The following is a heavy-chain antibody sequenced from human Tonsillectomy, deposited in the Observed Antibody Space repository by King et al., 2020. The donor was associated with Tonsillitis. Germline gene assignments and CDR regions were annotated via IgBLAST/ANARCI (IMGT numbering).Heavy chain of an antibody. Sequence: VQLVESGGGLVQPGGSLRLSCAASGFTFSSYAMSWVRQAPGKGLEWVSAISGSGGSTYYADSVKGRFTISRDNSKNTLYLQMNSLRAEDTAVYYCAKDPSHRYFDWLFNTNWFDPWGQGTLVTVSS. CDR1: GFTFSSYA. CDR3: AKDPSHRYFDWLFNTNWFDP. D-gene: IGHD3-9*01. CDR2: ISGSGGST. J-gene: IGHJ5*02. V-gene: IGHV3-23*04.